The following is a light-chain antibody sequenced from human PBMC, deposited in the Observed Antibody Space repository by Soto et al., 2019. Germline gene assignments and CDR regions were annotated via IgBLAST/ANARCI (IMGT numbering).Light chain of an antibody. V-gene: IGLV6-57*04. Sequence: NFMLTQPHSVSESPGKTVTISCTRSSGDIASSSVQWYQQRPGSAPTTVISEDNQRPSGVPDRFSGSIDASSNSASLTISGLKPEDEADYYCQSSENNVWVFGGGTKLTVL. J-gene: IGLJ3*02. CDR1: SGDIASSS. CDR2: EDN. CDR3: QSSENNVWV.